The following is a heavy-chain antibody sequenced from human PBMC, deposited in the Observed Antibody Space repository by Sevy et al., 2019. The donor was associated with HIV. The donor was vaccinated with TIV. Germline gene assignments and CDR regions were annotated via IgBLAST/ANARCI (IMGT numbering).Heavy chain of an antibody. J-gene: IGHJ4*02. V-gene: IGHV3-30-3*01. D-gene: IGHD2-15*01. CDR3: ARGYCSGGTCCFDY. CDR2: ISYDGSNK. CDR1: GFTFSSFA. Sequence: GGSLRLSCAASGFTFSSFAMHWVRQAPGKGLEWVAVISYDGSNKYCTDSMKGRFTISRDNSKSTLYLQMNSLRADDTAVYYCARGYCSGGTCCFDYWGQGTLVTVSS.